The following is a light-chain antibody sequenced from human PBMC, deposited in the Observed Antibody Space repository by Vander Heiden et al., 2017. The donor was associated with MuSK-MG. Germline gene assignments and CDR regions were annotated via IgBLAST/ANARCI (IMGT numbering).Light chain of an antibody. V-gene: IGKV1-39*01. CDR3: QQSGSTPRT. J-gene: IGKJ2*01. Sequence: DIQMTQSPSSLSASVGDRVTITCRASQSISSYLNWYQQKPGKAPKLLIYAASSLQSGVPSRFSGSGSGTDFTLTISSLQPEDFATYYCQQSGSTPRTFGQGTKLEIK. CDR1: QSISSY. CDR2: AAS.